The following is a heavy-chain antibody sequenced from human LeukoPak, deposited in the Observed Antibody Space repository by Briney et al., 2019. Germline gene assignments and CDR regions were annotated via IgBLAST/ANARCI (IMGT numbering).Heavy chain of an antibody. J-gene: IGHJ4*02. CDR2: ISVSGSST. CDR3: AKDGEYCSSTSCYPDYFDY. D-gene: IGHD2-2*01. CDR1: GFTFSSYA. V-gene: IGHV3-23*01. Sequence: PGGSLRLSCAASGFTFSSYAMNWVRQAPGKGLEWVSVISVSGSSTSYAVSVKGRFTISRDNSKNTLYLQMNSLRAEDTALYYCAKDGEYCSSTSCYPDYFDYWGQGTLVTVSS.